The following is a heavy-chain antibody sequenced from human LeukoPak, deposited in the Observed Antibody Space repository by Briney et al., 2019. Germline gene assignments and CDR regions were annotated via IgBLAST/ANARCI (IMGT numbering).Heavy chain of an antibody. CDR2: ISGGGETT. D-gene: IGHD4-23*01. CDR3: ASSRSTVVTDSFDY. Sequence: PGGSLRLSCAASGFTFNNYAMNWVRQAPGKGLEWVSSISGGGETTYYADSAKGRFTISRDNSKNTLYLQMNSLRAEDTAVYYCASSRSTVVTDSFDYWGQGTLVTVSS. CDR1: GFTFNNYA. V-gene: IGHV3-23*01. J-gene: IGHJ4*02.